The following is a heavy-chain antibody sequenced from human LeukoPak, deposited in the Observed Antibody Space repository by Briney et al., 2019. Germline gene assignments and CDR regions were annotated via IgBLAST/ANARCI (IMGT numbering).Heavy chain of an antibody. V-gene: IGHV4-61*05. CDR1: SGSISTSNYY. Sequence: SETLSLTRTVSSGSISTSNYYWGWVRQPPGKALEWIGYIYYSGSTNYNPSLKSRVTISVDTSKNQFSLKLSSVTAADTAVYYCARDLMRGNEGFDYWGQGTLVPVSS. CDR2: IYYSGST. J-gene: IGHJ4*02. CDR3: ARDLMRGNEGFDY. D-gene: IGHD2-8*01.